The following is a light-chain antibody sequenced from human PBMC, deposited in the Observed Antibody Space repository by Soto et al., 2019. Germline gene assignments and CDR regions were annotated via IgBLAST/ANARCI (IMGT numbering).Light chain of an antibody. Sequence: IQRTQSPSTPSASVGDRFTLTCLASQSISRWLSGYQQKPVRAPKLLIYGASSLESGAPSRFSGSGSGTEFTLTISSLQPDDFATYYCQPHNSYLWTFGPGTQV. V-gene: IGKV1-5*01. CDR2: GAS. CDR1: QSISRW. J-gene: IGKJ1*01. CDR3: QPHNSYLWT.